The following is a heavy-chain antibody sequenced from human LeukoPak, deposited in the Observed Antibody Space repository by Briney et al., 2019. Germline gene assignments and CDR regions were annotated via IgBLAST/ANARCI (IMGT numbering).Heavy chain of an antibody. CDR3: ARTGYCSGDTCHFDAFDI. CDR1: GGSVSVPTYY. Sequence: SETLSLTCTVSGGSVSVPTYYWSWIRQSPGRGLEWIGYIYYIGSTNYNPSLKSRVTVAVDTSKNQFSLSLRSVTAADTAVYYCARTGYCSGDTCHFDAFDIWGQGTVVTVSS. J-gene: IGHJ3*02. V-gene: IGHV4-61*01. D-gene: IGHD2-15*01. CDR2: IYYIGST.